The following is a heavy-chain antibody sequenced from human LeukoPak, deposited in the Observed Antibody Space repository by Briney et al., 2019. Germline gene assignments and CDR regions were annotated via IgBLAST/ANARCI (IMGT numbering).Heavy chain of an antibody. Sequence: SETLSLTCTVSGYSISSGYYWGWIRQPPGKGLEWIGEINHSGSTNYNPSLKSRVTISVDTSKNQFSLKLSSVTAADTAVYYCARVDYYDSSGYYINYNWFDPWGQGTLVTVSS. J-gene: IGHJ5*02. D-gene: IGHD3-22*01. CDR2: INHSGST. V-gene: IGHV4-38-2*02. CDR1: GYSISSGYY. CDR3: ARVDYYDSSGYYINYNWFDP.